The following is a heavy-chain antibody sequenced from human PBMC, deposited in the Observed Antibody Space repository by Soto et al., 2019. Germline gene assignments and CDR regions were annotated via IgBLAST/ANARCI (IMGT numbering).Heavy chain of an antibody. D-gene: IGHD6-19*01. CDR1: GGSVSSGSHY. CDR3: AGMPYTSGLRFDP. J-gene: IGHJ5*02. V-gene: IGHV4-30-2*06. CDR2: IYQSGVT. Sequence: SETLSLTCTVSGGSVSSGSHYWSWIRQSPGKALQWIGFIYQSGVTSYNPSLASRVSISLDRSNNQCSLKLKSVTAADTAVYFCAGMPYTSGLRFDPWGPGTLVTV.